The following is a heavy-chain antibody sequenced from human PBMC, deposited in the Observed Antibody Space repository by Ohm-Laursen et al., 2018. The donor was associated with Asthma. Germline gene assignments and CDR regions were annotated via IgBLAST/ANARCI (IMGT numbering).Heavy chain of an antibody. CDR2: ISSTGGDL. J-gene: IGHJ4*02. D-gene: IGHD1-26*01. CDR1: GFTSSSYT. V-gene: IGHV3-21*01. CDR3: ARGVGDDWGFDS. Sequence: SLRLSCAASGFTSSSYTMNWVRQAPGKGLEWVSSISSTGGDLFYAVSLKGRFTVSRDNAKNSLYLHMNSLRVEETAVYYCARGVGDDWGFDSWGQGTLVTVSS.